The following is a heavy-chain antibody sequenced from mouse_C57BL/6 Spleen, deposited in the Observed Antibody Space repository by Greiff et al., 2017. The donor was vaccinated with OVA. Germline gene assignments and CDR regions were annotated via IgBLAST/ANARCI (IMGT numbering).Heavy chain of an antibody. CDR3: ARSGDYDEGYFDV. Sequence: VQLQQSGPELVKPGASVKISCKASGYAFSGSGRTWVKQRPGRGLGGIGGIYPGDGDTTYNGKFKGKATLTVDTSSSTAYMQLSSLTSEDSAVYYCARSGDYDEGYFDVWGTGTTVTVSS. J-gene: IGHJ1*03. CDR2: IYPGDGDT. V-gene: IGHV1-82*01. CDR1: GYAFSGSG. D-gene: IGHD2-4*01.